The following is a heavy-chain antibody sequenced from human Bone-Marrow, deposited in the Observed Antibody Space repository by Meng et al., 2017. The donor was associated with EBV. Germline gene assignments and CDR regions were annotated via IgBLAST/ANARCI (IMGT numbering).Heavy chain of an antibody. Sequence: VPRVESGGCQLKPGGPLGLSCAVSGFTFSSYHMSCIRQAPGKGLEWVSHIGRSDNTVYYADSVKGRFTISRDNAKNSLYLQMNSLRAEDTAVYYCARGDILVGYNWFDPWGQGTLVTVSS. CDR3: ARGDILVGYNWFDP. CDR1: GFTFSSYH. V-gene: IGHV3-11*01. J-gene: IGHJ5*02. D-gene: IGHD2-2*01. CDR2: IGRSDNTV.